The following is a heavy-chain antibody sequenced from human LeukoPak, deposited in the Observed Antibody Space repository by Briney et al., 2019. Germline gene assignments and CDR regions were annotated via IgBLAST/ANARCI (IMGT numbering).Heavy chain of an antibody. D-gene: IGHD2-2*01. CDR1: GYTFTGYY. Sequence: ASAKVSCKASGYTFTGYYMHWVRQAPGQGLEWMGWINPNSGGTNYAQKFQGRVTMTRDTSISTAYMELSRLRSDDTAVYYCASTHPYCSSTSCYPDNWFDPWGQGTLVTVSS. V-gene: IGHV1-2*02. CDR3: ASTHPYCSSTSCYPDNWFDP. J-gene: IGHJ5*02. CDR2: INPNSGGT.